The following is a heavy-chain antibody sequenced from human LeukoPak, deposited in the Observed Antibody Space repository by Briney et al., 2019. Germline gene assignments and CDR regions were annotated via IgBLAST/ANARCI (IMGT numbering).Heavy chain of an antibody. CDR3: AADDYYDSSGYYDFDY. V-gene: IGHV1-58*01. D-gene: IGHD3-22*01. J-gene: IGHJ4*02. CDR2: IVVGSGNT. CDR1: GFTFTSSA. Sequence: SVKVSCKASGFTFTSSAVQWVRQARGQRLEWIGWIVVGSGNTNYAQKFQERVTITRDMSTSAAYMELSSLRSEDTAVYYCAADDYYDSSGYYDFDYWGQGTLVTVSS.